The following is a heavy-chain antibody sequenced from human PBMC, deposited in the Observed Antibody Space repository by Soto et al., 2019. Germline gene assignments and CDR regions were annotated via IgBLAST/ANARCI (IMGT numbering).Heavy chain of an antibody. CDR1: GYTFTGYY. CDR3: ARGYCSSTSCYFDI. CDR2: INPNSGGT. Sequence: GASVKVSCKASGYTFTGYYMHWVRQAPGQGLEWMGWINPNSGGTNYAQKFQGWVTMTRDTSISTAYMELSRLRSDDTAVYYCARGYCSSTSCYFDIWGQETMVTVSS. D-gene: IGHD2-2*01. J-gene: IGHJ3*02. V-gene: IGHV1-2*04.